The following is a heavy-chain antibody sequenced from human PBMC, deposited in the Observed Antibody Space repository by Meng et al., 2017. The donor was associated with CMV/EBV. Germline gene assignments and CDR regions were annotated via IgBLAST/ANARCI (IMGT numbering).Heavy chain of an antibody. J-gene: IGHJ4*02. Sequence: EGSGTTLVQPTPTLTLSCIFSGFSLSTSGVGVGWIRQHPGKALEWLALIYWDDDKRYSPSLKSRLTITKDTSKYQVVLTMTNMDPVDTATYYCAHRGSYGYHGYWGQGTLVTVSS. D-gene: IGHD5-18*01. CDR1: GFSLSTSGVG. CDR2: IYWDDDK. CDR3: AHRGSYGYHGY. V-gene: IGHV2-5*02.